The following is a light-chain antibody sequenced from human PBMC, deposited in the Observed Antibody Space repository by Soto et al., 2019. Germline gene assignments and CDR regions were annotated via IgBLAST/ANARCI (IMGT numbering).Light chain of an antibody. CDR2: SAS. V-gene: IGKV1-39*01. J-gene: IGKJ1*01. CDR1: QRIGTF. CDR3: QLSYNAWT. Sequence: DIQVTQSPSSLSASVGDSVTITCRTSQRIGTFLNWYQQRQGRXPXXLISSASTLQSGVPSRFNAGGSGTDFTLTITSLQPEDSATYYCQLSYNAWTFGQGTKVDIK.